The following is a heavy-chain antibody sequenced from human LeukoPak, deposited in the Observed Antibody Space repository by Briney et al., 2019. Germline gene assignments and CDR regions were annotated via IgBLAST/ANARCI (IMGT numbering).Heavy chain of an antibody. Sequence: SVKVSCKASGGTFSSYAISWVRQAPGQGLEWMGGIIPIFGTANYAQKFQGRVTITKDESTSTAYMELSSLRSEDTAVYYCARGHSRQQLVGWFDPWGQGTLVTVSS. J-gene: IGHJ5*02. CDR2: IIPIFGTA. D-gene: IGHD6-13*01. CDR3: ARGHSRQQLVGWFDP. CDR1: GGTFSSYA. V-gene: IGHV1-69*05.